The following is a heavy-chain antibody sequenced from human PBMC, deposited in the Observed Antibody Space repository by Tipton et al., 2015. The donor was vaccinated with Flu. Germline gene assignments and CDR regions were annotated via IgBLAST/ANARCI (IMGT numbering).Heavy chain of an antibody. CDR3: AKRYCSSGTCYVPDAFDT. Sequence: SLRLSCAASGFIVDSDYMSWVRQAPGKGLEWVSVIYSSDSTSYADSVRGRFTLTRDTSRNTLYLQMNNLRVEDTAVYYCAKRYCSSGTCYVPDAFDTWGQGTVVTVSS. CDR1: GFIVDSDY. J-gene: IGHJ3*02. V-gene: IGHV3-53*01. D-gene: IGHD2-2*01. CDR2: IYSSDST.